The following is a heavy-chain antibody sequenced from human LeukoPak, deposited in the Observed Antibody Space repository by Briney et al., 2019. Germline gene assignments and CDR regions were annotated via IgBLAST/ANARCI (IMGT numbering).Heavy chain of an antibody. J-gene: IGHJ4*02. V-gene: IGHV3-30*04. D-gene: IGHD2-15*01. CDR2: ISYDGSNK. Sequence: GGSLRLSCAASGFTFSSYAMHWVRQAPGKGLEWVAVISYDGSNKYYADSVKGRFTISRDNSKNTLYLQMNSLRAEDTAVYYCAREGLKFSVWEDIVVVVAAPFDYWGQGTLVTVSS. CDR1: GFTFSSYA. CDR3: AREGLKFSVWEDIVVVVAAPFDY.